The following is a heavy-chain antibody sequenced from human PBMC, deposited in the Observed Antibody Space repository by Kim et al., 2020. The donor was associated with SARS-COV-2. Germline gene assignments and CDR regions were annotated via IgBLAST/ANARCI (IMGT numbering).Heavy chain of an antibody. V-gene: IGHV3-72*01. J-gene: IGHJ3*02. D-gene: IGHD2-21*01. CDR3: VRGGVVVATTDAFDI. Sequence: AASVTGRFTISRDDSKNSLYLQMNSRKSEDTAMYYCVRGGVVVATTDAFDIWGQGTMVTVSS.